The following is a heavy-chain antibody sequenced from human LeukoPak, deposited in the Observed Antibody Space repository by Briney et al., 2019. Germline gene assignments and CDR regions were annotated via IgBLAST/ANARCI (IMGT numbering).Heavy chain of an antibody. CDR2: IIPILGIA. CDR1: GGTFSSYA. J-gene: IGHJ6*02. CDR3: ARDPRLPTSGLYGMDV. D-gene: IGHD3-10*01. Sequence: ASVKVSCKASGGTFSSYAISWVRQAPGQGLEWMGRIIPILGIANYAQKFQGRVTITADKSTSTAYMELSSLRSEDTAVYYCARDPRLPTSGLYGMDVWGQGTTVTVSS. V-gene: IGHV1-69*04.